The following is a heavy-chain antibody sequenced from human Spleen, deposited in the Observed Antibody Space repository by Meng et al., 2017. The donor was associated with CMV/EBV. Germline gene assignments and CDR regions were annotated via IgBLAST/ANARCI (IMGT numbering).Heavy chain of an antibody. CDR2: ISWNSGSI. CDR3: VKDKSSSWYGGNYGLDV. Sequence: SLKISCAASGFTFDDFAMHWVRQSPGEGLEWVAGISWNSGSIGQADSVKGRFIISRDNAKNSSYLHLNSLRPEDTALFYCVKDKSSSWYGGNYGLDVWGQGTTVTVSS. CDR1: GFTFDDFA. V-gene: IGHV3-9*01. D-gene: IGHD2-2*01. J-gene: IGHJ6*02.